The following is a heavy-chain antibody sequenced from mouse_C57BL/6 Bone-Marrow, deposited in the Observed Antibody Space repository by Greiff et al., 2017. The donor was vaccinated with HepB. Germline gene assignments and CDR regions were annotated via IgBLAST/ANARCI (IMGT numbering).Heavy chain of an antibody. CDR3: ARHSSGYLYYFDY. D-gene: IGHD3-2*02. J-gene: IGHJ2*01. CDR1: GYTFTSYW. CDR2: IDPSDSYT. Sequence: VQLQQPGAELVRPGTSVKLSCKASGYTFTSYWMHWVKQRPGQGLEWIGVIDPSDSYTNYNQKFKGKATLTVDTSSSTAYMQISSLTSEDSAVYYCARHSSGYLYYFDYWGQGTTLTVSS. V-gene: IGHV1-59*01.